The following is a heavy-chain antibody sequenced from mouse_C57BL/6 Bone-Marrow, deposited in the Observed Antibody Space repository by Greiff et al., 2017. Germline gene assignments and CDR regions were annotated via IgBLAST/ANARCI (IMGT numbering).Heavy chain of an antibody. J-gene: IGHJ2*01. CDR2: IHPNSGST. Sequence: VQLQQPGAELVKPGASVKLSCKASGYTFTSYWMHWVKQRPGQGLEWIGMIHPNSGSTNYNEKFQSKATLTVAKSSGTAYMQLSSLTSEDSAVYYSAREGYYGSSYGYWGQGTTLTVSS. CDR1: GYTFTSYW. D-gene: IGHD1-1*01. CDR3: AREGYYGSSYGY. V-gene: IGHV1-64*01.